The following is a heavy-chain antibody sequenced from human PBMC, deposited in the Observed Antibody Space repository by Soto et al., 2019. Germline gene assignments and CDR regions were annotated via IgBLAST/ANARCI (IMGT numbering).Heavy chain of an antibody. CDR1: GFIFGKYD. J-gene: IGHJ4*02. D-gene: IGHD2-8*02. CDR2: ISHDERNK. Sequence: QVQLVESGGGVVQPGRSLRLSCEGSGFIFGKYDMYWVRQAPGKGLEWVTKISHDERNKDYEDSVQGRFTISRDNSRDTMYLEMNSLRPEDTAIYYCAQGGLPWWSQGIDFWGQGTLVTVSA. V-gene: IGHV3-30*18. CDR3: AQGGLPWWSQGIDF.